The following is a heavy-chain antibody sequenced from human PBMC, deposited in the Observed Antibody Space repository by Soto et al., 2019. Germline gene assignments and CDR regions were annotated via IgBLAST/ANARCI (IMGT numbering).Heavy chain of an antibody. D-gene: IGHD1-1*01. Sequence: SQTLSLTCAISGDSVSSDSVAWNWIRQSPSRGLEWLGRTYYRSKWYNDYAVSVKSRITINSDTSKNQFSLHLNSVTPEDTAVYYCQRDQNYNNWSKWLDPWGQATPAPVYS. J-gene: IGHJ5*02. CDR3: QRDQNYNNWSKWLDP. CDR1: GDSVSSDSVA. CDR2: TYYRSKWYN. V-gene: IGHV6-1*01.